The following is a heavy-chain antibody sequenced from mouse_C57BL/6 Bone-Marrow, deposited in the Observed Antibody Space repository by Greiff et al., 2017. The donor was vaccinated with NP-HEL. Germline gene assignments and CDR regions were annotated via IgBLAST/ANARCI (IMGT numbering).Heavy chain of an antibody. Sequence: QVQLQQPGAELVKPGASVKLSCKASGYTFTSYWMHWVKQRPGQGLEWIGMIHPNSGSTNYNEKFKSKATLTVDKSSSTAYMQLSRLTSDDSAVYYCARDEEDCYYFFVAYWGQGTLVTVSA. J-gene: IGHJ3*01. CDR2: IHPNSGST. D-gene: IGHD2-3*01. CDR3: ARDEEDCYYFFVAY. CDR1: GYTFTSYW. V-gene: IGHV1-64*01.